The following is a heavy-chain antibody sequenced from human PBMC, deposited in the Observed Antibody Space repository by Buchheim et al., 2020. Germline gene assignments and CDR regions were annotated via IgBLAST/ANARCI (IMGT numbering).Heavy chain of an antibody. D-gene: IGHD4-17*01. CDR1: GFTFSSYA. J-gene: IGHJ4*02. CDR3: ARADYGDYDGEFEEGDY. V-gene: IGHV3-30-3*01. CDR2: ISYDGSNK. Sequence: QVQLVESGGGVVQPGRSLRLSCAASGFTFSSYAMHWVRQAPGKGLEWVAVISYDGSNKYYADSVKGRFTISRDNSKNTLYLQMNSLRAEDTAVYYCARADYGDYDGEFEEGDYWGQGTL.